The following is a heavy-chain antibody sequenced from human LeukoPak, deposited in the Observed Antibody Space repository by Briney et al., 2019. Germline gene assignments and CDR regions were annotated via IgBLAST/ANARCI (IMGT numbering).Heavy chain of an antibody. D-gene: IGHD5-18*01. Sequence: SETLSLTCTVSGGSISSYYWSWTRQPPVKGLGWIGCIYYSGSTNYNPSLKSRVTISVDTSKNQFSLKLSSVTAADTAVYYCARLVDTAMTFDYWGQGTLVTVSS. V-gene: IGHV4-59*08. CDR2: IYYSGST. CDR1: GGSISSYY. J-gene: IGHJ4*02. CDR3: ARLVDTAMTFDY.